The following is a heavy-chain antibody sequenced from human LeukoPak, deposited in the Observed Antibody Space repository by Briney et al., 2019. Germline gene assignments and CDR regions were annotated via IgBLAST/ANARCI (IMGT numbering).Heavy chain of an antibody. CDR3: ARFHYYDSSGYPDYYYYGMDV. Sequence: SQTLSLTCTVSGGSISSGDYYWSWIRQPPGTGLEWIGYIYYSGSTYYNPSLKSRVTISVDTSKNQFSLKLSSVTAADTAVYYCARFHYYDSSGYPDYYYYGMDVWGQGTTDTVSS. V-gene: IGHV4-30-4*01. CDR2: IYYSGST. D-gene: IGHD3-22*01. CDR1: GGSISSGDYY. J-gene: IGHJ6*02.